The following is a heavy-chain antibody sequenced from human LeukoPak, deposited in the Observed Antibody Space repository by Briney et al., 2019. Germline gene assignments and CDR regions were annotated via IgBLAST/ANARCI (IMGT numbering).Heavy chain of an antibody. CDR3: AKDRYNWNYFDY. Sequence: GGSLRLSCAASGFTFNNYAMSWVRQAPGKGLEWVSAISGSGGSTCYADSVKGRFTISRDNSKNTLYLQMNSLRAEDTAVYYCAKDRYNWNYFDYWGQGTLVTVSS. CDR2: ISGSGGST. V-gene: IGHV3-23*01. CDR1: GFTFNNYA. J-gene: IGHJ4*02. D-gene: IGHD1-20*01.